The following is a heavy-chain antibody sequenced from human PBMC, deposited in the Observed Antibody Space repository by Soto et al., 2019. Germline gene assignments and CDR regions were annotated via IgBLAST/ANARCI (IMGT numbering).Heavy chain of an antibody. CDR1: GFTFSSYA. Sequence: WSLRLSCAASGFTFSSYAMSWVRQAPGKGLEWVSAINGSGGSTYYADSVKGRFTISRDNSKNTLYLQTNSLRAEDTAVYYWAKGSIVVVHLDYWGQGTLVTVSS. D-gene: IGHD2-15*01. V-gene: IGHV3-23*01. CDR2: INGSGGST. CDR3: AKGSIVVVHLDY. J-gene: IGHJ4*02.